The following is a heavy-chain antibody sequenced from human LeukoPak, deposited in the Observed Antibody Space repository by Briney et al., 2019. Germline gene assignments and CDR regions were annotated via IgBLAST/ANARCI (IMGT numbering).Heavy chain of an antibody. Sequence: GGSVRLSCAASGFTFSRYAMSWVHQAPGKGLEWVSAISGSGGSTYYADSVKGRFTISRDNSKNTLYLQMNSLRAEDTAIYYCAKTLRVTTWDFDYWGQGTLVTVSS. J-gene: IGHJ4*02. D-gene: IGHD3-16*01. CDR1: GFTFSRYA. V-gene: IGHV3-23*01. CDR2: ISGSGGST. CDR3: AKTLRVTTWDFDY.